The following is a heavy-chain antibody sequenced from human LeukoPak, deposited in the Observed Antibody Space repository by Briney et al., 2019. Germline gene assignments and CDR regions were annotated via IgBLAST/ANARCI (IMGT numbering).Heavy chain of an antibody. J-gene: IGHJ5*02. CDR1: GYTFTIYA. CDR3: ARPSYYYGSGSYLYWFDP. Sequence: ASVTVSCTASGYTFTIYAMHWVRQAPGQRLEWMGWINTGNGNTKYSQKFQGRVTITRDTSASTAYMELSSLRSEDTAVYYCARPSYYYGSGSYLYWFDPWGQGTLVTVSS. V-gene: IGHV1-3*04. D-gene: IGHD3-10*01. CDR2: INTGNGNT.